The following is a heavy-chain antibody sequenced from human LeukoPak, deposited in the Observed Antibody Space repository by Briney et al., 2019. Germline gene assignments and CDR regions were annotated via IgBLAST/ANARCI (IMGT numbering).Heavy chain of an antibody. CDR3: ARDSPGYGAYVS. J-gene: IGHJ1*01. CDR1: GFTFSTYW. D-gene: IGHD5-12*01. Sequence: GGSLRLSCAASGFTFSTYWMTWVRQARREGLEWVANIKEDGSREYYVDSVKGRFTISRDNAKNSLYLQMDSLTAEDTAVYYCARDSPGYGAYVSWGQGTLVSVSS. CDR2: IKEDGSRE. V-gene: IGHV3-7*01.